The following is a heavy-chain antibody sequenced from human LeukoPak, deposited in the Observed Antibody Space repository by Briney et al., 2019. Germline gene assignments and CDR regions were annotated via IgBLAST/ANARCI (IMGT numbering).Heavy chain of an antibody. J-gene: IGHJ4*02. Sequence: SETLSLTCTVSGGSISSSSYYWGWIRQPPGKGLEWIGSIYYSGSTNYNPSLKSRVTISVDTSKNQFSLKLSSVTAADTAVYYCARYVVGAGIDYWGQGTLVTVSS. CDR2: IYYSGST. CDR3: ARYVVGAGIDY. CDR1: GGSISSSSYY. V-gene: IGHV4-39*07. D-gene: IGHD1-26*01.